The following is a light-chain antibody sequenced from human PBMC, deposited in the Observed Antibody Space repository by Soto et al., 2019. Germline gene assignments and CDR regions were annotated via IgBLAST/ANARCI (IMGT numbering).Light chain of an antibody. Sequence: QSVLTQPASVSGSPGQSITISCTGNSSDVGGYNYVSWYQQHPGKAPKLMIYDVSNRPSGVSNRFSGSKSGNTASLTISGLQAEDEADYYCSSYTSSSTLAVVFGGGTKLTVL. V-gene: IGLV2-14*01. CDR2: DVS. CDR3: SSYTSSSTLAVV. CDR1: SSDVGGYNY. J-gene: IGLJ2*01.